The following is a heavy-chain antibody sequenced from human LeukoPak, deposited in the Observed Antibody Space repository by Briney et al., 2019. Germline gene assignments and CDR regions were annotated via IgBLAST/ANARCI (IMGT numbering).Heavy chain of an antibody. CDR3: ARVGTWIQLWLLDY. CDR1: GYTLTELS. Sequence: VASVKVSCKVSGYTLTELSMHWVRQAPGKGLEWMGGFDPEDGETIYAQKFQGRVTMTEDTSTDTAYMELSSLRSEDTAVYYCARVGTWIQLWLLDYWGQGTLVTVSS. CDR2: FDPEDGET. J-gene: IGHJ4*02. V-gene: IGHV1-24*01. D-gene: IGHD5-18*01.